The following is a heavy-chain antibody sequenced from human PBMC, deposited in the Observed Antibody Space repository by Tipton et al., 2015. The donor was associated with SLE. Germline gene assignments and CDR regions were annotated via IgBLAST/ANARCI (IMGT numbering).Heavy chain of an antibody. J-gene: IGHJ6*02. Sequence: TLSLTCAVNGGSFTGYYWTWIRQSPGKGLEWIGEINHSERTNYNPSLKSRVTISLDTSKNQFSLNLNSVTAADTAVYYCARDGLYLLHYYYGMDVWGQGTTVTVSS. CDR2: INHSERT. CDR1: GGSFTGYY. CDR3: ARDGLYLLHYYYGMDV. D-gene: IGHD2-2*02. V-gene: IGHV4-34*01.